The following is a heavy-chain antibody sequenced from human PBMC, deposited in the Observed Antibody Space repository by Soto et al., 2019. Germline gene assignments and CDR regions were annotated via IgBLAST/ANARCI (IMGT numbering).Heavy chain of an antibody. Sequence: EGQLVESGGRLVEPGGSLRLSCAASGFNFNVAWMNWVRQAPGKGREWLGRIKSKGVGETTEYVAFVKDRFTISRDDSKNTLNLQMSSLKSEDTAVYYCTKVLALLHNDAFDIWGQGTMDTVSS. D-gene: IGHD2-21*02. J-gene: IGHJ3*02. CDR3: TKVLALLHNDAFDI. CDR2: IKSKGVGETT. CDR1: GFNFNVAW. V-gene: IGHV3-15*01.